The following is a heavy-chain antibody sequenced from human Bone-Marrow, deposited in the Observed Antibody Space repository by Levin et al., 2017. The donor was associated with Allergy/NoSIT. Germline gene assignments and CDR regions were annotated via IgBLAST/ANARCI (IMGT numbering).Heavy chain of an antibody. CDR3: TSRVITFGGGPNGEVDY. CDR1: GFTFGDYA. CDR2: IRSKAYGGTT. Sequence: GESLKISCTASGFTFGDYAMSWVRQAPGKGLEWVGFIRSKAYGGTTEYAASVKGRFTISRDDSKSIAYLQMNSLKTEDTAVYYCTSRVITFGGGPNGEVDYWGQGTLVTVSS. V-gene: IGHV3-49*04. J-gene: IGHJ4*02. D-gene: IGHD3-16*01.